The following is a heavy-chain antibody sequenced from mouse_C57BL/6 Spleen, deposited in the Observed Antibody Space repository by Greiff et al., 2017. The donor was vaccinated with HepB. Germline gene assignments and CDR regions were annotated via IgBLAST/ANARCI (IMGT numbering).Heavy chain of an antibody. CDR2: IDPETGGT. Sequence: VQGVESGAELVRPGASVTLSCKASGYTFTDYEMHWVKQTPVHGLEWIGAIDPETGGTAYNQKFKGKAILTADKSSSTAYMELRSLTSEDSAVYYCTRENWDYWGQGTTLTVSS. CDR3: TRENWDY. CDR1: GYTFTDYE. J-gene: IGHJ2*01. V-gene: IGHV1-15*01. D-gene: IGHD4-1*01.